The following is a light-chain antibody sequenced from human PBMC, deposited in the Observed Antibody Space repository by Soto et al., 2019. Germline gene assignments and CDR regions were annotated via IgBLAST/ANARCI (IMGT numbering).Light chain of an antibody. Sequence: QSALTQSASVSGSPGQSITISCTGTSSDVGSYNLVSWYQQHPGKAPKLIIYEGSRRPSGTSNRFSGSKSGNTASLTISGLQAEDEADYYCCSYAGSSTLVFGGGTKLTVL. CDR2: EGS. V-gene: IGLV2-23*01. J-gene: IGLJ2*01. CDR1: SSDVGSYNL. CDR3: CSYAGSSTLV.